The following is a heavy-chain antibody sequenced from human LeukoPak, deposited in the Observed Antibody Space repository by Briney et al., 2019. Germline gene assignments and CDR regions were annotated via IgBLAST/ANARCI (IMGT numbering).Heavy chain of an antibody. D-gene: IGHD2-8*01. V-gene: IGHV3-21*01. Sequence: GGSLTLSCAASGFTFSRYNMIWARQAPGEGLEWVSYISSSSSYIYYADSEKGRFTISRDNAKNSLYLQMNSLRAEDTAVYYCARQKYQRGPDVSYFDFWGQGTLVTVSS. CDR3: ARQKYQRGPDVSYFDF. CDR2: ISSSSSYI. J-gene: IGHJ4*02. CDR1: GFTFSRYN.